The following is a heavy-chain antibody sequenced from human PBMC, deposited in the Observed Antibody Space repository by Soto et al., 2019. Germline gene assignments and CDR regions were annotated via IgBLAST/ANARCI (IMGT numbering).Heavy chain of an antibody. D-gene: IGHD6-13*01. J-gene: IGHJ6*02. Sequence: GGSLRLSCAASGFTFSSYAMSWVRQAPGKGLEWVSAISGSGGSTYYANSVKGRFTISRENSKNTLYLQMNSLRAEETAVYYCANTPWAAAGPYYYYGMDVWGQGTTVTVSS. CDR2: ISGSGGST. V-gene: IGHV3-23*01. CDR1: GFTFSSYA. CDR3: ANTPWAAAGPYYYYGMDV.